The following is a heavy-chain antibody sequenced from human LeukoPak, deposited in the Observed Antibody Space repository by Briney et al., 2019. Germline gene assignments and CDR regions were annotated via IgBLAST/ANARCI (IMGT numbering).Heavy chain of an antibody. CDR3: AKDGNRYSSGWYYFDY. CDR1: GFTFSSYA. CDR2: ISGSGGST. J-gene: IGHJ4*02. V-gene: IGHV3-23*01. Sequence: GGSLRLSCAASGFTFSSYAMSWVRQAPGKGLEWVSAISGSGGSTYYADSVKGRFTISRDNSKNTLYLQMNSLRAEDTAVYYCAKDGNRYSSGWYYFDYWGQGTLVTVSS. D-gene: IGHD6-19*01.